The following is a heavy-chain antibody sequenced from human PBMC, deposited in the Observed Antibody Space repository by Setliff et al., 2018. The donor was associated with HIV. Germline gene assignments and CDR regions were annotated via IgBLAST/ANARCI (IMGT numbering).Heavy chain of an antibody. V-gene: IGHV3-23*01. D-gene: IGHD1-26*01. Sequence: GGSLRLSCAASGFIFSSYAMTWVRQAPGKGLEWVSALSGAGGSTYYADSVKGRFTISRDNYKNTLYLQMNSLRAEDTAVYYCARYSGSYFDYWGQGSLVTVSS. CDR3: ARYSGSYFDY. CDR2: LSGAGGST. J-gene: IGHJ4*02. CDR1: GFIFSSYA.